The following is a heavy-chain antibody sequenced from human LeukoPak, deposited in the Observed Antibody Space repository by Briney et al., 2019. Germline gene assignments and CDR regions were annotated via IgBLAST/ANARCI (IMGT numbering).Heavy chain of an antibody. CDR2: IIPILGIA. D-gene: IGHD3-10*01. CDR1: GGTFSSYA. CDR3: ARVKGNYGSGSDWFDP. V-gene: IGHV1-69*04. Sequence: SVKVSCKASGGTFSSYAISWVRQAPGQGLEWMGRIIPILGIANYAQKFQGRVTITADKSTSTAYMELSSLRAEDTAVYYCARVKGNYGSGSDWFDPWGQGTLVTVSS. J-gene: IGHJ5*02.